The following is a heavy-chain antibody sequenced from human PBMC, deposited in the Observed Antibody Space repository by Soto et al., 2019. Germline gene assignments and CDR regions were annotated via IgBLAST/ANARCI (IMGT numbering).Heavy chain of an antibody. Sequence: GGSLRLACAASGITFSHYSMSWVRQAPRKGLEWVSTITGSGANTYYADSVKGRFTISRDISKNTVILLMDSLRAEDTAVYYCAKVAGGGLSYWDYGTDFWRQGTTVTVSS. CDR2: ITGSGANT. D-gene: IGHD2-8*02. J-gene: IGHJ6*02. V-gene: IGHV3-23*01. CDR1: GITFSHYS. CDR3: AKVAGGGLSYWDYGTDF.